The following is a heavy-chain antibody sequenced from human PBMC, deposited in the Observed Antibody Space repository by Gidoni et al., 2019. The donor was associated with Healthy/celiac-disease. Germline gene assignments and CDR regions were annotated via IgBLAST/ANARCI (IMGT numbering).Heavy chain of an antibody. V-gene: IGHV4-61*01. CDR3: AREDANWGFDY. D-gene: IGHD7-27*01. CDR2: IYYSGST. J-gene: IGHJ4*02. Sequence: QVQLQESGPGLVKPSETLSLTCTVSGGSVSSGSYYWGWIRQPPGKGLEWIGYIYYSGSTNYNPSLKSRVTISVDTSKNQFSLKLSSVTAADPAVYYCAREDANWGFDYWGQGTLVTVSS. CDR1: GGSVSSGSYY.